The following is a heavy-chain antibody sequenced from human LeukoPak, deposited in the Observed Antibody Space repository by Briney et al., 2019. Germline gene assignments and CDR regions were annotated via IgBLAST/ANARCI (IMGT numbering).Heavy chain of an antibody. J-gene: IGHJ4*02. CDR2: INHSGST. D-gene: IGHD3-10*01. CDR1: GGSFSGYY. CDR3: ARAYPTIYYDSGIDY. V-gene: IGHV4-34*01. Sequence: SETLSLTCAVYGGSFSGYYWSRIRQPPGKGLEWIGEINHSGSTNYNPSLKSRVTISVDTSKNQFSLKLSSVTAADTAVYYCARAYPTIYYDSGIDYWGQGTLVTVSS.